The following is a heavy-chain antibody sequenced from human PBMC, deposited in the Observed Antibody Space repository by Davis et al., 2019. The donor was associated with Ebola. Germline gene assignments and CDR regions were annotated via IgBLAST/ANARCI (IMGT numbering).Heavy chain of an antibody. CDR3: ARLIWFGEIFYFDP. J-gene: IGHJ5*02. D-gene: IGHD3-10*01. CDR1: GFSLSNTRMG. V-gene: IGHV2-26*01. Sequence: SGPTLVKPPETLTLTCTVSGFSLSNTRMGVSWIRQPPGKALEWLAHIFSNDGESYSTSLKSRLTISKDTSKRQVVLTMTNMDPVDTATYYCARLIWFGEIFYFDPWGQGTLVTVSS. CDR2: IFSNDGE.